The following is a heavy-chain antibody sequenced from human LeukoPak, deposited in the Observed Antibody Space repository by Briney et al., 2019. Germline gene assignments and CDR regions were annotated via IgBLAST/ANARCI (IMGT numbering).Heavy chain of an antibody. Sequence: GGSLRLSCAASGFTFSSYDMHWVRQATGKGLEWVSAIGTAGDTYYPGSVKGRFTISRENAKNSLYLQMNSLRAGDTAVYYCARVKEASAFDIWGQGTMVTVSS. V-gene: IGHV3-13*01. J-gene: IGHJ3*02. D-gene: IGHD5-12*01. CDR1: GFTFSSYD. CDR3: ARVKEASAFDI. CDR2: IGTAGDT.